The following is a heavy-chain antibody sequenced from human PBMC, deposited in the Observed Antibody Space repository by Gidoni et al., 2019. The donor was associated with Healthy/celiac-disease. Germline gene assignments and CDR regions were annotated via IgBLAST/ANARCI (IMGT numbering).Heavy chain of an antibody. CDR1: GFSLSTSGVG. D-gene: IGHD1-1*01. J-gene: IGHJ4*02. Sequence: QITLKESGPTLVKPTQTLTLTCSFSGFSLSTSGVGVGWIRQPPGKALEWLALIYWNDDKRYSPSLKSRLTITKDTSKNQVVLTMTNMDPVDTATYYCAHRKPTGTPDHFDYWGQGTLVTVSS. V-gene: IGHV2-5*01. CDR3: AHRKPTGTPDHFDY. CDR2: IYWNDDK.